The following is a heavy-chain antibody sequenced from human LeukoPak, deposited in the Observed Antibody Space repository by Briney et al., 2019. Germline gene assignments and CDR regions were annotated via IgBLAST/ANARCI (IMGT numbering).Heavy chain of an antibody. J-gene: IGHJ4*02. CDR1: GFTFSSYG. CDR3: AKDLVRTAIDY. D-gene: IGHD6-25*01. V-gene: IGHV3-30*18. CDR2: ISYDGSNK. Sequence: GGSLRLSCAASGFTFSSYGMHWVRQAPGKGLEWVAVISYDGSNKYYADSVKGRFTISRDNSKNALYLQMNSLRAEDTAVYYCAKDLVRTAIDYWGQGTLVTVSS.